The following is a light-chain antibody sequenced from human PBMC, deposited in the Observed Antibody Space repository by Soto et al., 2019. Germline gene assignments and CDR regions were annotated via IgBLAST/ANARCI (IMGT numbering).Light chain of an antibody. CDR1: QTISNY. V-gene: IGKV1-39*01. CDR2: GIS. Sequence: DIQMTQSPSSLSASVGDRVTITCRASQTISNYLNWYHQKPGKPPKLLIYGISTLQSGVPSRFSGSGSGTDFTLTISSLQPEDFATYYCQQSFNTPYTFGQGTELGVK. CDR3: QQSFNTPYT. J-gene: IGKJ2*01.